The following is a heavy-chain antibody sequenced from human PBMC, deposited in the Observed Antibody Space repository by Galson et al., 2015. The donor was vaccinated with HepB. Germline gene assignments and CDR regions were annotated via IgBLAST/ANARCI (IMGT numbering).Heavy chain of an antibody. Sequence: LSLTCTVSGSSISSYYWSWIRQPPGKGLEWIGYIYYSGSTNYNPSLKSRVTISVDTSKNQFSLKLSSVTAADTAVYYCARPQKQWLDALAFDIWGQGTMVTVSS. CDR3: ARPQKQWLDALAFDI. V-gene: IGHV4-59*08. CDR1: GSSISSYY. J-gene: IGHJ3*02. CDR2: IYYSGST. D-gene: IGHD6-19*01.